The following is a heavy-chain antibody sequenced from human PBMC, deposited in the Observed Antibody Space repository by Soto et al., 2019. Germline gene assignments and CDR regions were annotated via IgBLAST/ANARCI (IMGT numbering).Heavy chain of an antibody. V-gene: IGHV3-48*03. Sequence: EVQLVESGGGLVQPGGSLRLSCAASGFIFSDYEINWVRQAPGKGLEWVSYISGSGLNIYYADSVKGRFTISRDNAKNSLYLQMNSLGVEDTAVYYCARGPYRNTYNWFDSWGQGTLVTVSS. D-gene: IGHD5-12*01. CDR3: ARGPYRNTYNWFDS. CDR1: GFIFSDYE. J-gene: IGHJ5*02. CDR2: ISGSGLNI.